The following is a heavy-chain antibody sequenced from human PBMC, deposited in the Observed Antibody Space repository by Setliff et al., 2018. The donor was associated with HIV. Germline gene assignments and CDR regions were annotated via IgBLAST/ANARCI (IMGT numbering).Heavy chain of an antibody. V-gene: IGHV3-30*02. CDR1: GFLFSSYG. D-gene: IGHD1-26*01. CDR3: AKDALALRASALGATSASDI. CDR2: IRYDGSNV. J-gene: IGHJ3*02. Sequence: GESLRLSCAASGFLFSSYGLHWVRQAPRRGLEWVAFIRYDGSNVHYADSVKGRFTISRDNSKNTLYLQMNSLRPEDTAVYYCAKDALALRASALGATSASDIWGQGTMVTVSS.